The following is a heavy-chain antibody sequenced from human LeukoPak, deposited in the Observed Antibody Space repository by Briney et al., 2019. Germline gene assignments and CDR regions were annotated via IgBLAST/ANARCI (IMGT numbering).Heavy chain of an antibody. J-gene: IGHJ3*02. D-gene: IGHD6-19*01. CDR3: AKALTSGWYLDAFNI. CDR2: TSYDGSNK. CDR1: GFTFSSCG. V-gene: IGHV3-30*18. Sequence: GGSLRLSCAASGFTFSSCGMHWVRQALGKGLEWVAVTSYDGSNKYYADSVKGRFTISRDNSKNTLFLEMNSLRAEDTAVYYCAKALTSGWYLDAFNIWGQGTMVTVSS.